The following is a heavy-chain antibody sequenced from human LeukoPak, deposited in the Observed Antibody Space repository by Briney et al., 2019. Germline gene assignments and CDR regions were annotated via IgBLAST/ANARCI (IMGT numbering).Heavy chain of an antibody. V-gene: IGHV1-2*02. D-gene: IGHD2-21*01. CDR1: GYIFSYYY. CDR2: ISRRSGAT. J-gene: IGHJ4*02. Sequence: ASVNVSYTASGYIFSYYYMHWVRQAPGRGLEWMGWISRRSGATKIAEKFQGRVTLTRDTSISTAYVELTNLASDDTAVYYCVSWAGGNSDVASFDYWGQGTLVIVSS. CDR3: VSWAGGNSDVASFDY.